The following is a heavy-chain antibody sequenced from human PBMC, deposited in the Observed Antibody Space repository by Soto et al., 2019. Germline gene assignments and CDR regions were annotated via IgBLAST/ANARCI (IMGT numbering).Heavy chain of an antibody. Sequence: GGSLRLSCVASAFSFTNAWMSWVRQAPGKGLGWVGRIKSITDGGTTDYAAPVKGRFTISRDDSNNTLYLQMNSLKTEDTAVYYCSTGRSTYGLDSWGQGTLVTVSS. CDR3: STGRSTYGLDS. D-gene: IGHD5-18*01. CDR1: AFSFTNAW. J-gene: IGHJ4*02. V-gene: IGHV3-15*01. CDR2: IKSITDGGTT.